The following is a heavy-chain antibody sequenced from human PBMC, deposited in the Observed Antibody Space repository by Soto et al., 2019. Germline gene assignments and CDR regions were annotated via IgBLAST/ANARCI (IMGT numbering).Heavy chain of an antibody. V-gene: IGHV4-30-4*01. CDR3: ARERPDGARLDP. J-gene: IGHJ5*02. CDR2: IYYSGST. CDR1: GGSISSGDYY. Sequence: SETLSLTCPVSGGSISSGDYYWSWIRQPPGKGLEWIGYIYYSGSTYYNPSLKSRVTISVDTSKNQFSLKLSSVTAADTAVYYCARERPDGARLDPWGQGTLVTVSS. D-gene: IGHD6-6*01.